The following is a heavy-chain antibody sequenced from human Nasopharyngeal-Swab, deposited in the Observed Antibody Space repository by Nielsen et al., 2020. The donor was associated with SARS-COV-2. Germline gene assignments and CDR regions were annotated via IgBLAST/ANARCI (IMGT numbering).Heavy chain of an antibody. CDR1: GGSITGYY. V-gene: IGHV4-59*01. CDR2: IYYTGST. J-gene: IGHJ6*02. CDR3: ARDRPNYGMDV. Sequence: SETLSLTCTVYGGSITGYYWSWIRQPPGKGLEWIGNIYYTGSTKYNPPLKSRVTISMDTSKYQFSLKLSSVTAADTAVYYCARDRPNYGMDVWGRGTTVTVS.